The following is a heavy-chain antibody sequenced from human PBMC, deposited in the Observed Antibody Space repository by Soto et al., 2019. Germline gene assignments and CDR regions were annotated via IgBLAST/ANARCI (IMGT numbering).Heavy chain of an antibody. V-gene: IGHV4-59*02. CDR3: ARGRGAARPYYFDY. CDR2: IYYSGST. Sequence: PSETLSLTCTVSGGSVNTYYWSWIRQPPGKGLEWLGYIYYSGSTNYNPSLKSRVTILVDTSKNQFSLKLSSVTAADTAVYYCARGRGAARPYYFDYWSQGTLVTVSS. D-gene: IGHD6-6*01. J-gene: IGHJ4*02. CDR1: GGSVNTYY.